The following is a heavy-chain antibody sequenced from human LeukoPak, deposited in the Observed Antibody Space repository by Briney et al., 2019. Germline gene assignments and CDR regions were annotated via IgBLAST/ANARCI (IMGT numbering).Heavy chain of an antibody. CDR1: GCTVSSYA. J-gene: IGHJ4*02. CDR3: AKTYSSGWDY. D-gene: IGHD6-19*01. V-gene: IGHV3-23*01. Sequence: SGGSLRLSCRASGCTVSSYAMSLVRQSTGKGLEWVSAISGSGGSTYYADSVKGRFTISRDNSKNTLYLQMNSLRAEDTAVYYCAKTYSSGWDYWGQGTLVTVYS. CDR2: ISGSGGST.